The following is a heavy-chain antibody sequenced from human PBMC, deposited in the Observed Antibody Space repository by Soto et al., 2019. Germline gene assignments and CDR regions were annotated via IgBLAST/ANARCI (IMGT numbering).Heavy chain of an antibody. D-gene: IGHD1-26*01. CDR3: VFESSASDAFDI. V-gene: IGHV4-39*01. CDR1: GDPISSSSYY. Sequence: SETLSLTCTVSGDPISSSSYYWGWIRQPPGKGLEWIGSIYYSGSTYYNSSLKSRVTISVDAPKKQFSLKLSSVTAADTAVYYCVFESSASDAFDIWGQGTMVTV. CDR2: IYYSGST. J-gene: IGHJ3*02.